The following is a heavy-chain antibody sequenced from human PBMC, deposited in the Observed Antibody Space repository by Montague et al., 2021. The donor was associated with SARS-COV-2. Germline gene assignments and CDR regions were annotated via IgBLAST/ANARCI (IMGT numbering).Heavy chain of an antibody. D-gene: IGHD3-22*01. CDR1: GFTFSDYS. J-gene: IGHJ4*02. Sequence: SLRLSCAASGFTFSDYSMNWVRQAPGRGLEWVSYISPTSSSIYYADSVKGRFTISRDNAKNSLFLQIHSLRDEDTALYYCARLKENYYDRSGYYLFDSWGQGTLVTVSS. V-gene: IGHV3-48*02. CDR2: ISPTSSSI. CDR3: ARLKENYYDRSGYYLFDS.